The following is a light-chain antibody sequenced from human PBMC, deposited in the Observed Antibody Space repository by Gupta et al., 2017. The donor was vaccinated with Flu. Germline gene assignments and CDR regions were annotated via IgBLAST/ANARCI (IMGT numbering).Light chain of an antibody. CDR1: RSVSNNY. V-gene: IGKV3-20*01. Sequence: EIVLTQSPGTVSLSLGERATLSCRASRSVSNNYLAWYQQKPGQAPRLLIYGASRRATGIPDRFSGSGSGTDLTLTISRLEPEDSAVYFCQQYGTSPLTFGGGTKVEIK. J-gene: IGKJ4*01. CDR3: QQYGTSPLT. CDR2: GAS.